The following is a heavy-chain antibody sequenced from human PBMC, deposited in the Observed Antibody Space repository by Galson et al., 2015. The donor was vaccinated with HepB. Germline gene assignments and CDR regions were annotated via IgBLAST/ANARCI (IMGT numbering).Heavy chain of an antibody. V-gene: IGHV3-30*04. CDR1: GFTFSSYA. CDR3: ARDGSWWLPSGIDY. D-gene: IGHD5-12*01. Sequence: SLRLSCAASGFTFSSYAMHWVRQAPGKGLEWVAVISYDGSNKYYADSVKGRFTISRDNSKNTLYLQMNSLRAEDTAVYYCARDGSWWLPSGIDYRGQGTLVTVSS. J-gene: IGHJ4*02. CDR2: ISYDGSNK.